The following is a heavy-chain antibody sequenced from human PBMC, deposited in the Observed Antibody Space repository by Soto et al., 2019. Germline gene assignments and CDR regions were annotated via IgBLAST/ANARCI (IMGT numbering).Heavy chain of an antibody. CDR1: GFTFSDFG. CDR3: AKTATYVDGYDNTGYSSEDY. Sequence: VQLVESGGGVVLPGRSVRLSCEVSGFTFSDFGLDWVRQAPGKGLEWVAIISHDGSKRFYADSVKGRFTISRDNSKNTIYLQMSSLRPEETALYYCAKTATYVDGYDNTGYSSEDYWGHVTLGTVAS. D-gene: IGHD3-22*01. CDR2: ISHDGSKR. J-gene: IGHJ4*01. V-gene: IGHV3-30*18.